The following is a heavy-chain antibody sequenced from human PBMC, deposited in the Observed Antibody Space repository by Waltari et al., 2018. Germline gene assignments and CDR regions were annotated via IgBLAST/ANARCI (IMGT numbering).Heavy chain of an antibody. Sequence: EVQLVESGGGLVKPGGSLRLSCAASGFTFSSYSMNWVHQAPGKGLEWVSSISSSSSYIYYADSVKGRFTISRDNAKNSLYLQMNSLRAEDTAVYYCARDRRQLGYYGMDVWGQGTTVTVSS. V-gene: IGHV3-21*01. CDR3: ARDRRQLGYYGMDV. D-gene: IGHD6-6*01. J-gene: IGHJ6*02. CDR2: ISSSSSYI. CDR1: GFTFSSYS.